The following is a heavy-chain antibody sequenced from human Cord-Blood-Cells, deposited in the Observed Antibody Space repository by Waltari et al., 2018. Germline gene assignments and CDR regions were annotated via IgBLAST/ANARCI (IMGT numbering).Heavy chain of an antibody. V-gene: IGHV1-46*01. CDR2: INPSGGST. CDR3: ARDRFPNGDYVCGMDV. J-gene: IGHJ6*02. D-gene: IGHD4-17*01. Sequence: QVQLVQSGAEVKKPGASVKVSCKASGYTFTSYYMHWVRPAPGQGLEWMGIINPSGGSTSYAQKFQGRVTMTRDTSTSTVYMELSSLRSEDTAVYYCARDRFPNGDYVCGMDVWGQGTTVTVSS. CDR1: GYTFTSYY.